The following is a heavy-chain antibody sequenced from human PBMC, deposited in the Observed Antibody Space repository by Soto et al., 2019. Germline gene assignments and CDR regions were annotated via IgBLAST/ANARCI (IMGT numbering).Heavy chain of an antibody. D-gene: IGHD3-10*01. Sequence: EVQLVESGGGLVQPGGSLRLSCTVSGFTFGDYWMTWVRQAPGKGLEWVANMNQAGGKKFYADSVTGRFTISRDNAKNSLYLQMNSLRAEDTAVYYCASLRISYALDVWGQGTTVTVSS. CDR3: ASLRISYALDV. J-gene: IGHJ6*02. V-gene: IGHV3-7*03. CDR2: MNQAGGKK. CDR1: GFTFGDYW.